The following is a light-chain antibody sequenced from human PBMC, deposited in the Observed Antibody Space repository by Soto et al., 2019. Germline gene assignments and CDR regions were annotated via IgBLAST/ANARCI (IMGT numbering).Light chain of an antibody. V-gene: IGLV2-11*01. CDR1: SSDVVGYNY. CDR3: CSYAGSYTFPYV. J-gene: IGLJ1*01. Sequence: QSVLTQPRSVSGSPGQSVTISCTGTSSDVVGYNYVSWYQQHPGKAPKFMIYDVSMRPSGVPDRFSGSKSGNTASLTISGLQAEDEADYYCCSYAGSYTFPYVFGTGTKVTVL. CDR2: DVS.